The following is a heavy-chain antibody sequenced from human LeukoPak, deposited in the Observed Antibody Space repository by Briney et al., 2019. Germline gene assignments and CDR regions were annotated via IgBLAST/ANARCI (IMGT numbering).Heavy chain of an antibody. V-gene: IGHV3-7*01. CDR3: ARGVPYDSWSGPHYSDY. J-gene: IGHJ4*02. D-gene: IGHD3-3*01. CDR2: IKQDGSQE. Sequence: QAPXXXXEWXAHIKQDGSQEYYVDSVKGRFTISRDSAKNSLYLQMNSLRAEDTAVYYCARGVPYDSWSGPHYSDYWGQGTLVTVSS.